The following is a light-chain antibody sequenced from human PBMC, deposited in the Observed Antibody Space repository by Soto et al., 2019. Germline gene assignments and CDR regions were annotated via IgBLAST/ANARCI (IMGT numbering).Light chain of an antibody. CDR1: QGISNF. Sequence: DIQMTQSPSSLSASVGDTVTITCRASQGISNFLAWYQQKPGKVPEVLIYSEITLESGVSSRFSGSGSGTDFTLTISSLQPEDVATYYCQKYDSAPFTFGHGTKVDI. CDR2: SEI. V-gene: IGKV1-27*01. CDR3: QKYDSAPFT. J-gene: IGKJ3*01.